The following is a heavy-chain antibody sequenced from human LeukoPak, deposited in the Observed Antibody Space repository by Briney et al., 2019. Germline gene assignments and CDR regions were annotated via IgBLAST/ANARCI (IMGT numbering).Heavy chain of an antibody. CDR1: GGSISSSNW. CDR3: ARGVATYYDILTGYPPDLSFDY. Sequence: TSSETLSLTCAVSGGSISSSNWWSWVRQPPGKGLEWIGEIYHSGSTNYNPSLKNRVTISVDKSKNQFSLKLSSVTAADTAVYYCARGVATYYDILTGYPPDLSFDYWGQGTLVTVSS. V-gene: IGHV4-4*02. CDR2: IYHSGST. D-gene: IGHD3-9*01. J-gene: IGHJ4*02.